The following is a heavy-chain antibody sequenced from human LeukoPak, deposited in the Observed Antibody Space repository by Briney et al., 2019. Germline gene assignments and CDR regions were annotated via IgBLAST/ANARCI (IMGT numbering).Heavy chain of an antibody. V-gene: IGHV1-18*01. J-gene: IGHJ4*02. CDR1: GFVFTSYG. Sequence: ASVKVSCKASGFVFTSYGFTWVRQAPGQGLEWMGWISANDGKIHYSERHQGRVTMTTDTVTSTAYMELSSLRSEDTAVYYCARVAAAGTWGQGTLVTVSS. CDR3: ARVAAAGT. D-gene: IGHD6-13*01. CDR2: ISANDGKI.